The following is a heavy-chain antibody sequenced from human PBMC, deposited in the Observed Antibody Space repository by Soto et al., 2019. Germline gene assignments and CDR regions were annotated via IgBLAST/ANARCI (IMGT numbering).Heavy chain of an antibody. CDR1: GFTFSTYA. D-gene: IGHD2-2*01. J-gene: IGHJ4*02. Sequence: GGSLGLSCAASGFTFSTYAMSWVRQAPGKGLEWVSAISGSGGSTYYADSVKGRFTISRDNSKNTLFLQMNSLRAEDTAVHYCARGLGYCSSTRRHIWFAYWGQGTLVTVSS. CDR3: ARGLGYCSSTRRHIWFAY. CDR2: ISGSGGST. V-gene: IGHV3-23*01.